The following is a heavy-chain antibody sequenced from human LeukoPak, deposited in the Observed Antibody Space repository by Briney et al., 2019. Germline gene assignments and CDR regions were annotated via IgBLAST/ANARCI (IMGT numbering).Heavy chain of an antibody. V-gene: IGHV1-8*01. CDR3: ARMHYLASSGSSINWFDP. CDR1: GYTFTNYG. CDR2: MNTNNGNT. J-gene: IGHJ5*02. Sequence: ASVKVSCKTSGYTFTNYGINWVRQATGQGLEWMGWMNTNNGNTGYAQRFQGRLTMTRDTSISTAYMELSSLRSEDTAVYYCARMHYLASSGSSINWFDPWGQGTLITVSS. D-gene: IGHD3-22*01.